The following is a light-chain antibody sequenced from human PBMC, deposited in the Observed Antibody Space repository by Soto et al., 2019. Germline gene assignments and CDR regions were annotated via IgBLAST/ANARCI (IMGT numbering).Light chain of an antibody. CDR1: QGIRND. CDR2: AAS. Sequence: IEMTESPSTLSASVGARVTITCRASQGIRNDLGWYQQKPGKAPKLLIYAASSLQSGVPSRFSGSGSGTDFTLTISSLQPEDFATYYCQQLHDYPITFGQGTRLEIK. V-gene: IGKV1-6*01. J-gene: IGKJ5*01. CDR3: QQLHDYPIT.